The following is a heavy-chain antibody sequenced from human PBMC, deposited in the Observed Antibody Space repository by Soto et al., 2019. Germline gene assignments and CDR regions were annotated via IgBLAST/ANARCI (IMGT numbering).Heavy chain of an antibody. J-gene: IGHJ4*02. CDR3: SSAARAICSGASCSAVTYSAFDY. CDR1: GGSVSTSRFF. CDR2: IYFSGST. D-gene: IGHD2-15*01. Sequence: QLQLQQSGPGLVKPSETLSLTCTVAGGSVSTSRFFWGWIRQPPGEGPEWIGTIYFSGSTYYNPSLRSRSTVAVDTSQTRLSPRFSSMRAADPPLYCSSSAARAICSGASCSAVTYSAFDYWGQGTLVTVSS. V-gene: IGHV4-39*01.